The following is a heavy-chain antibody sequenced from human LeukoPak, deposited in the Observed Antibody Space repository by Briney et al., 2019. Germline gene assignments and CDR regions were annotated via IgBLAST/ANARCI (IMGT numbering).Heavy chain of an antibody. CDR1: GYTFTGYY. V-gene: IGHV1-2*02. CDR3: ARGYRGYSYGYYYYYMDV. CDR2: INPNSGGT. J-gene: IGHJ6*03. D-gene: IGHD5-18*01. Sequence: ASVKVSCKASGYTFTGYYMHWVRQAHGPGHERMGWINPNSGGTNYAQKFQGRVTMTRDTSISTAYMEPSRLRSDDTAVYYCARGYRGYSYGYYYYYMDVWGKGTTVTVSS.